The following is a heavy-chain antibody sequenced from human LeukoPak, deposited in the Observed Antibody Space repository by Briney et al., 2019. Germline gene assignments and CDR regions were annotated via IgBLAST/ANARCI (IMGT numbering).Heavy chain of an antibody. CDR2: INPNSGGT. CDR1: GYTFTGYY. D-gene: IGHD6-13*01. CDR3: ASSSWFDFRFDY. Sequence: ASVKVSCRASGYTFTGYYMHWVRQAPGQGLEWMGWINPNSGGTNYAQKFQGRVTMTRDTSISTAYMELSRLRSDDTAVYYCASSSWFDFRFDYWGQGTLVTVSS. J-gene: IGHJ4*02. V-gene: IGHV1-2*02.